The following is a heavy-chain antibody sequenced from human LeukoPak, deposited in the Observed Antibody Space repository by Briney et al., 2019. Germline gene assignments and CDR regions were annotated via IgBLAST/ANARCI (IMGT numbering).Heavy chain of an antibody. D-gene: IGHD1-26*01. CDR1: GDSISGGRYY. Sequence: SQTLSLTCTVSGDSISGGRYYWSWVRQPAGKELEWIGRIYASGKTDYNPYTPSLKSRVAMSLDTSKNQVSLYLTSVTAADTAMYFCARSFSEKFYFESWGQGTLVTVSS. CDR2: IYASGKT. CDR3: ARSFSEKFYFES. J-gene: IGHJ4*02. V-gene: IGHV4-61*02.